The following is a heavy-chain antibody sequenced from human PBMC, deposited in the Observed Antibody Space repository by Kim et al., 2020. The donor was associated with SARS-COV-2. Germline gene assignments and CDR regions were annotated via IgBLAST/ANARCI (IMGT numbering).Heavy chain of an antibody. D-gene: IGHD3-16*02. Sequence: GGSLRLSCAASRLSFSNYAMHWVRQAPGKGLEWVARISNDGSDQYYADSVKGRFTVSRDNYRNVLYLQMNSLRVDDTAIYFCVREVVVSLDSWGQGTQVTVAS. CDR2: ISNDGSDQ. CDR3: VREVVVSLDS. CDR1: RLSFSNYA. V-gene: IGHV3-30*04. J-gene: IGHJ4*02.